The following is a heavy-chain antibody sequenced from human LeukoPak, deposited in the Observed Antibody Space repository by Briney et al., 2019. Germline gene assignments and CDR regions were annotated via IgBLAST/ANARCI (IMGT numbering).Heavy chain of an antibody. D-gene: IGHD5-18*01. V-gene: IGHV3-30*18. Sequence: PGGSLRLSCVTSGFTFSSYGIDWVRQAPGKGLEWVAAVSTEGSNKHYADSVKGRFTISRDNSKNTVFLQMNSLRGEDTAVYYCAKEGRGYNYGFYFDYWGQGTLVTVSS. CDR1: GFTFSSYG. CDR2: VSTEGSNK. CDR3: AKEGRGYNYGFYFDY. J-gene: IGHJ4*02.